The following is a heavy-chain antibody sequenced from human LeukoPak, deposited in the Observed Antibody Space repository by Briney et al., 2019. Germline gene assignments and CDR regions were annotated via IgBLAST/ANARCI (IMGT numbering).Heavy chain of an antibody. V-gene: IGHV1-2*02. CDR2: INPNSGGT. CDR3: ARAGYCSSTSCSRHFDY. Sequence: GASVKVSCKASGYTFTGYYMHWVQQAPGQGLEWMGWINPNSGGTNYAQKFQGRVTMTRDTSISTAYMELSRLRSDDTAVYYCARAGYCSSTSCSRHFDYWGQGTLVTVSS. D-gene: IGHD2-2*01. CDR1: GYTFTGYY. J-gene: IGHJ4*02.